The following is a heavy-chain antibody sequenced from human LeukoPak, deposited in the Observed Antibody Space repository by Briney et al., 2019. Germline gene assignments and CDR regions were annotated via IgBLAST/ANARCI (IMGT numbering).Heavy chain of an antibody. D-gene: IGHD3-10*01. V-gene: IGHV3-53*01. CDR3: ARDSSMLRGPLVIYYFDF. CDR1: GFTFSSYE. Sequence: GGSLRLSCAASGFTFSSYEMNWVRQAPGKGLEWVGVIYSGGSIYYADSVKGGFTISRDNSKNTLYLQMNSLRVEDTAVYYCARDSSMLRGPLVIYYFDFWGQGTLVTVSS. J-gene: IGHJ4*02. CDR2: IYSGGSI.